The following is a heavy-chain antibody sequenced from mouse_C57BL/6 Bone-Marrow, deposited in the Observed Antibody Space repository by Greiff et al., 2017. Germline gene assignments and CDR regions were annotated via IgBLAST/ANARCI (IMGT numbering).Heavy chain of an antibody. J-gene: IGHJ3*01. CDR2: ISNLAYSI. CDR1: GFTFSDYG. V-gene: IGHV5-15*01. CDR3: ARSGGPAWFAY. D-gene: IGHD3-1*01. Sequence: EVKLVESGGGLVQPGGSLKLSCAASGFTFSDYGMAWVRQAPRKGPEWVAFISNLAYSIYYADTVTGRFTISRENAKNTLYLEMSSLRSEDTAMYYGARSGGPAWFAYWGQGTLVTVSA.